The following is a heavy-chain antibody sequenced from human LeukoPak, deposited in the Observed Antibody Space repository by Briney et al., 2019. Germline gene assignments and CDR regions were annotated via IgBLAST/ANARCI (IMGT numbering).Heavy chain of an antibody. V-gene: IGHV3-23*01. CDR1: GFTLSSYA. D-gene: IGHD3-22*01. CDR3: AKCSTMISSKYYFDY. Sequence: GGSLRLSCAASGFTLSSYAMSWVRQAPGKGVEWVSAISGSGGSTYYADSVKGRFTISRDNSKNTLYLQMNSLRAEDTAVYYCAKCSTMISSKYYFDYWGQGTLVTVSS. J-gene: IGHJ4*02. CDR2: ISGSGGST.